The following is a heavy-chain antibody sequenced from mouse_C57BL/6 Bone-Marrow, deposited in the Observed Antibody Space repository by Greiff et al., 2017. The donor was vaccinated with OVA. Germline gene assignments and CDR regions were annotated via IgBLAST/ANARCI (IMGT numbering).Heavy chain of an antibody. CDR1: GYTFTSYW. D-gene: IGHD2-2*01. Sequence: LQESGAELVKPGASVKLSCKASGYTFTSYWMHWVKQRPGQGLEWIGMIHPNSGSTNYNEKFKSKATLTVDKSSSTAYMQLSSLTSEDSAVYYCARRRLRRDAMDYWGQGTSVTVSS. CDR2: IHPNSGST. CDR3: ARRRLRRDAMDY. V-gene: IGHV1-64*01. J-gene: IGHJ4*01.